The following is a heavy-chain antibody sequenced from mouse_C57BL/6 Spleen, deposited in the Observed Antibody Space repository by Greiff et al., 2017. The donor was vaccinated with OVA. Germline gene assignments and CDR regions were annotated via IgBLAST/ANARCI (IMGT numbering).Heavy chain of an antibody. Sequence: VQLQQSGPELVKPGASVKISCKASGYTFTDYYMNWVKQSHGKSLEWIGDINPNNGGTSYNQKFKGKATLTVDKSSSTAYMELRSLTSEDSAVYYCAFYGNSYYYAMDYWGQGTSVTVSS. J-gene: IGHJ4*01. CDR3: AFYGNSYYYAMDY. CDR1: GYTFTDYY. D-gene: IGHD2-1*01. V-gene: IGHV1-26*01. CDR2: INPNNGGT.